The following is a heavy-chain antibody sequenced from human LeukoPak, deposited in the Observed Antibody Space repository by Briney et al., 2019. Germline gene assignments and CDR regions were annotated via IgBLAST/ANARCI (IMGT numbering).Heavy chain of an antibody. CDR2: IYYIGST. Sequence: SETLSLTCTVSGGSISSYYWSWIRQPPGKGLEWIGYIYYIGSTYYNPSLKGRATMAADTSKNQFSLNLTSVTAADTAVYFCARLEQLRYFFDFWDRGTLITVSS. V-gene: IGHV4-59*08. CDR1: GGSISSYY. D-gene: IGHD3-9*01. CDR3: ARLEQLRYFFDF. J-gene: IGHJ4*02.